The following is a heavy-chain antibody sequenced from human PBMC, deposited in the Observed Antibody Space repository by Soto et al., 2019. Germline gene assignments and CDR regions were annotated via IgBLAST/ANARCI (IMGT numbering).Heavy chain of an antibody. D-gene: IGHD2-15*01. CDR1: GYTFTSYG. CDR2: ISAYNGNT. CDR3: ARDLSYCSGGSCYSVAYYYYGMDV. V-gene: IGHV1-18*04. Sequence: QVQLVQSGAEVKKPGASVKVSCKASGYTFTSYGISWVRQAPGQVLEWMGWISAYNGNTNYAQKLQGRVTMTTDTSTSTAYMELRSLRSDDTAVYYCARDLSYCSGGSCYSVAYYYYGMDVWGQGTTVTVSS. J-gene: IGHJ6*02.